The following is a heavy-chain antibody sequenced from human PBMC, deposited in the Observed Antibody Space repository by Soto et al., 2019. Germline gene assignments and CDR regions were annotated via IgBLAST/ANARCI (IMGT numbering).Heavy chain of an antibody. D-gene: IGHD2-21*01. CDR3: AREGHSHNYYDFGMDV. Sequence: EVQLVESGGGLVQPGGSLRLSCAASGFTVSSNYMSWVRQAPGKGLEWVSVIYRGGSTYYADSVKVRFTISRDNSNDTLYLQMNSLRAEDTAVYYCAREGHSHNYYDFGMDVWGQGTTVTVSS. V-gene: IGHV3-66*01. CDR1: GFTVSSNY. J-gene: IGHJ6*02. CDR2: IYRGGST.